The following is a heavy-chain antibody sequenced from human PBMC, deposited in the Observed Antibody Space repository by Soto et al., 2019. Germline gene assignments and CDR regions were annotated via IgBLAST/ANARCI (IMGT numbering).Heavy chain of an antibody. Sequence: VASVKVSCKASGGTFSSYAISWVRQAPGQGLEWMGGIIPIFGTANYAQKFQGRVTITADESTSTAYMELSSLRSEDTAVYYCARDPPSTSCYVPDCYYYYGMDVWGQGTTVTVSS. V-gene: IGHV1-69*13. J-gene: IGHJ6*02. CDR2: IIPIFGTA. CDR3: ARDPPSTSCYVPDCYYYYGMDV. D-gene: IGHD2-2*01. CDR1: GGTFSSYA.